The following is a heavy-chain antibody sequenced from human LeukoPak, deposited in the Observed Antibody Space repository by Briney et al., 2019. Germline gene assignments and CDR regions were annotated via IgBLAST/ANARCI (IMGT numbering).Heavy chain of an antibody. Sequence: PSETLSLTCAVYGGSFSGYYWSWIRQPPGKGLEWIGEINHSGSTNYNPSLKSRVAISVDTSKNQFSLKLSSVTAADTAVYYCARGRGFDPWGQGTLVTVSS. CDR3: ARGRGFDP. CDR2: INHSGST. CDR1: GGSFSGYY. J-gene: IGHJ5*02. V-gene: IGHV4-34*01.